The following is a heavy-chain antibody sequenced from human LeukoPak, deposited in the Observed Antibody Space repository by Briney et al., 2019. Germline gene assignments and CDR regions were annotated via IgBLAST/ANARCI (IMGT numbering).Heavy chain of an antibody. Sequence: GGSLRLSCAASGFTFSSYAMSWVRQAPGKGLEWVSPISGSGGSTYYADSVKGRFTISRDNSKNTLYLQMNSLRAEDTAVYYCASVDTATHLDYWGQGTLVTVSS. CDR3: ASVDTATHLDY. J-gene: IGHJ4*02. D-gene: IGHD5-18*01. CDR1: GFTFSSYA. V-gene: IGHV3-23*01. CDR2: ISGSGGST.